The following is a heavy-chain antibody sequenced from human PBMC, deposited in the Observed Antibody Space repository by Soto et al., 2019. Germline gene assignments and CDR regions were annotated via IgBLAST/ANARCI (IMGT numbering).Heavy chain of an antibody. V-gene: IGHV3-30*18. D-gene: IGHD4-17*01. CDR2: ISYDGSNK. CDR1: GFTFSSYG. J-gene: IGHJ4*02. Sequence: QVQLVESGGGVVQPGRSLRLSCAASGFTFSSYGMHWVRQAPGKGLEWVAVISYDGSNKYYADSVKGRFTISRDNSKHTLYLQMNSLRAEDTAVYYCAKEGSTLDYGDYVPHDYWGQGTLVTVSS. CDR3: AKEGSTLDYGDYVPHDY.